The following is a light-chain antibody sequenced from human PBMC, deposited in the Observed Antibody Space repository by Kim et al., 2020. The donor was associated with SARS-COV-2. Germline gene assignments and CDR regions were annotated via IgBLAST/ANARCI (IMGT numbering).Light chain of an antibody. CDR2: DAS. J-gene: IGKJ4*01. CDR1: QSVNSY. Sequence: EIVLTQSPATLSLSPGERATLSCRASQSVNSYLAWYQQKPGQAPRLLIYDASNRATGIPARFSGSGSGTDFTLTISSLEPEDFGVYYCQQRSNWPRLTFGGGTKVDIK. CDR3: QQRSNWPRLT. V-gene: IGKV3-11*01.